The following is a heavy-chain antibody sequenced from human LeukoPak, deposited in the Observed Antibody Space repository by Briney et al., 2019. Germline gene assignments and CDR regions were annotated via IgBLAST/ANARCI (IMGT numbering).Heavy chain of an antibody. CDR1: GFTFSSYG. CDR2: IRNDGSII. V-gene: IGHV3-30*02. D-gene: IGHD3-9*01. CDR3: ARERVPGAAYDILTTNWFDP. Sequence: SGGSLRLSCAASGFTFSSYGMHWIRQAPGKGLEWVAFIRNDGSIIYNADSVKGRFTISRDNSKNTLYLQMNSLRADDTAVYYCARERVPGAAYDILTTNWFDPWGQGTLVTVSS. J-gene: IGHJ5*02.